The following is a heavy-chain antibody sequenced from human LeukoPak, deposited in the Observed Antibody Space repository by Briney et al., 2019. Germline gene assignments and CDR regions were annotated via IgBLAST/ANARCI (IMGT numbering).Heavy chain of an antibody. D-gene: IGHD2-15*01. J-gene: IGHJ4*02. V-gene: IGHV3-21*06. CDR2: ISSSSRDF. CDR1: RLTLRSYN. CDR3: AREGRSISVWGSIGTCYDFDY. Sequence: PVGSLSLSCAASRLTLRSYNMNWVGQAPARGLDGMSFISSSSRDFYYTDSVCGRFSDPSDHARNLLHLQMHSLRVKETAVYYCAREGRSISVWGSIGTCYDFDYWGQGALVTVSS.